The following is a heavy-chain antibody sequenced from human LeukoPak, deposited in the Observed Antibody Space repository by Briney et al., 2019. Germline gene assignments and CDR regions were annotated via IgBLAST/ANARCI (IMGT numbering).Heavy chain of an antibody. J-gene: IGHJ4*02. V-gene: IGHV4-59*01. CDR3: ARESATYFDY. CDR2: IYYSGST. CDR1: GGSISSYY. D-gene: IGHD2-15*01. Sequence: PSETLSLTCTVSGGSISSYYWSWIRQPPGKGLEWIGYIYYSGSTNYNPSLKSRVTISVGTSKNQFSLKLSSVTAADTAVYYCARESATYFDYWGQGTLVTVSS.